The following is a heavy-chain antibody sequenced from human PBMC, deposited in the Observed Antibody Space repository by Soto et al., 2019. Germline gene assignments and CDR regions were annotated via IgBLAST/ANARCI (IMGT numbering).Heavy chain of an antibody. J-gene: IGHJ6*02. CDR1: GYTLTELS. CDR2: FDPEDGET. V-gene: IGHV1-24*01. Sequence: GTAVKVTCKVSGYTLTELSMHWVRQAPGKGLEWMGGFDPEDGETIYAQKFQGRVTMTEDTSTDTAYMELSSLRSEDTAVYYCATGGRYGMDVWGQGTTVTVSS. CDR3: ATGGRYGMDV.